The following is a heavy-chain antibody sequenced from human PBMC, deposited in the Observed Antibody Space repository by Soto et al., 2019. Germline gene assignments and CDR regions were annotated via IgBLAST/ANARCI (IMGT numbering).Heavy chain of an antibody. J-gene: IGHJ6*02. V-gene: IGHV6-1*01. CDR1: GDSVSSNSAA. CDR3: ARDLVVGFYGGIAAAGMFYYGMDV. Sequence: SQTLSLTCAISGDSVSSNSAAWNWIRQSPSRGLEWLGRTYYRSKWYNDYAVSVKSRITINPDTSKNQFSLQLNSVTPEDTAVYYCARDLVVGFYGGIAAAGMFYYGMDVWGQGTTVTVSS. D-gene: IGHD6-13*01. CDR2: TYYRSKWYN.